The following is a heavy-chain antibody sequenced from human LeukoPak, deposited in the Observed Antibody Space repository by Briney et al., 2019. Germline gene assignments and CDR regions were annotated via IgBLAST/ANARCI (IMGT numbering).Heavy chain of an antibody. CDR3: ARVLTDVRFLAGMDV. V-gene: IGHV4-59*01. D-gene: IGHD3-3*01. CDR1: GGSISTYY. Sequence: SETLSLTCTVSGGSISTYYWSWIRQPPGKGLEWIAYIHYSGSTNYNPSLRSRVTISVDTSKNQFSLKLSSVTAADTAVYYCARVLTDVRFLAGMDVWGQGTTVTVSS. CDR2: IHYSGST. J-gene: IGHJ6*02.